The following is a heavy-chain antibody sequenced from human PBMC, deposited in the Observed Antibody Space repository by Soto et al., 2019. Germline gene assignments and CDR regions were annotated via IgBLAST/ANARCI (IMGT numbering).Heavy chain of an antibody. Sequence: PSETLSLTYTDSDGSITRYSWSWIRRPPGKGLEWIGYTHYSGSANYDPSLRSRLTMSVDTSKNQFSLSLRSVTATDAAVYYCARLSPLILAGGSYYHIMEVWGEG. J-gene: IGHJ6*02. CDR2: THYSGSA. V-gene: IGHV4-59*12. CDR1: DGSITRYS. D-gene: IGHD2-8*02. CDR3: ARLSPLILAGGSYYHIMEV.